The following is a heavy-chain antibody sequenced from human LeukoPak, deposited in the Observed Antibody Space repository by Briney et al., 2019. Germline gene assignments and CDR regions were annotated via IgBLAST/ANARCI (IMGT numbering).Heavy chain of an antibody. CDR1: GYTFTSYP. V-gene: IGHV1-18*03. CDR2: ITTYNGNT. CDR3: ARGYDYGDYVGDFDY. Sequence: ASVKVSCKASGYTFTSYPISWVRQAPGQGLEWVGWITTYNGNTNYAQKLQGRVTMITDTSTSTAYMDLRGLRSDDMVVYYCARGYDYGDYVGDFDYWGQGTLVTVSS. J-gene: IGHJ4*02. D-gene: IGHD4-17*01.